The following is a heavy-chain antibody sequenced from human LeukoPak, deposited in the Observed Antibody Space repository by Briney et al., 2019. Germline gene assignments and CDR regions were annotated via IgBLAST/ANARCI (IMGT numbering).Heavy chain of an antibody. CDR2: IKQDGSEE. Sequence: GSLKLSFAASWFPFKRYWVSWVRPAPGKGAELVANIKQDGSEENFVDSVKGRFTISRDNAKKSLYLQMNSLRAEDTAVYYCARGSSAGASLRHDYWGQGTLVTVSS. V-gene: IGHV3-7*01. J-gene: IGHJ4*02. CDR1: WFPFKRYW. CDR3: ARGSSAGASLRHDY. D-gene: IGHD1-26*01.